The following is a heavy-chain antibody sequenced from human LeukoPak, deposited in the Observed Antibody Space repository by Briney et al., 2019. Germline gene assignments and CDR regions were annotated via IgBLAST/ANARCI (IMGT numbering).Heavy chain of an antibody. V-gene: IGHV3-48*03. CDR1: GFIFGNYE. CDR3: GREMAATDWEMDY. J-gene: IGHJ4*02. CDR2: ISASGET. D-gene: IGHD5-24*01. Sequence: GGSLRPSCVGSGFIFGNYEVDWVRQAPGRGLEWVSYISASGETLYADSVRGRFTISRDNAKNSVYLHMSSLRAEDTAVYYCGREMAATDWEMDYWGQGTLVTVSS.